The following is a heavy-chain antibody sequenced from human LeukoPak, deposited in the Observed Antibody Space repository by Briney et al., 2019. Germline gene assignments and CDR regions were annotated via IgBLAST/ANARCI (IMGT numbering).Heavy chain of an antibody. J-gene: IGHJ3*02. CDR2: ISSSSSYI. Sequence: GGSLRLSCAASGFTFSSYSMNWVRQAPGKGLEWVSSISSSSSYIYYADSVKGRFTISRDNAKNSLYLQMNSPRAEDTAVYYCAREREMLAYCGGDCYSGDDAFDIWGQGTMVTVSS. V-gene: IGHV3-21*01. CDR3: AREREMLAYCGGDCYSGDDAFDI. D-gene: IGHD2-21*02. CDR1: GFTFSSYS.